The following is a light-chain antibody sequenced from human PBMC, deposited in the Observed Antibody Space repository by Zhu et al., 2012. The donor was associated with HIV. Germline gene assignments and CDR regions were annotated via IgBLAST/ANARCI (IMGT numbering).Light chain of an antibody. CDR3: QQRRNRPLT. J-gene: IGKJ4*01. CDR1: QSIGGY. V-gene: IGKV3-11*01. CDR2: DTY. Sequence: EIVLTQSPATLSLSPGERATLSCRASQSIGGYLAWYQQKPGQPPRLLIYDTYKRATGIPARFSGSGSGTDFTLTISSLEPEDFALYYCQQRRNRPLTFGGGTKVEIK.